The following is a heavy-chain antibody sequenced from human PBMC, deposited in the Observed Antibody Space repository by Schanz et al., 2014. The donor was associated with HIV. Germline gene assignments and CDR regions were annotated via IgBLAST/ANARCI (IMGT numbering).Heavy chain of an antibody. CDR2: INPNSGGT. CDR1: GGTFNIYG. CDR3: AMGPDYYDSSAYYRVGLWYFDL. Sequence: QVQLVQSGAEVKKPGASVKVSCKASGGTFNIYGISWVRQAPGQGLEWMGWINPNSGGTNYAQKFQGRVTMTRDTSISTAYMELRRLRYDDTAVYYCAMGPDYYDSSAYYRVGLWYFDLWGRGTLVTVSS. J-gene: IGHJ2*01. V-gene: IGHV1-2*02. D-gene: IGHD3-22*01.